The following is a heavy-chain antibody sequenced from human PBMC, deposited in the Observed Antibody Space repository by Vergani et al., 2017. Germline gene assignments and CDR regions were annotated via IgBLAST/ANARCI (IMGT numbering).Heavy chain of an antibody. V-gene: IGHV3-66*02. CDR3: ARFGSSSWDGDY. Sequence: EVQLVESGGGLVQPGGSLRLSCAVSGFTVSSNYMSWVRQAPGKGLEWVSVINSGGSTYYADSVKGRFTISRDNSKNTLYLKMSRLRGEDTAVYYCARFGSSSWDGDYWGQGTMVTVSS. D-gene: IGHD6-13*01. CDR2: INSGGST. CDR1: GFTVSSNY. J-gene: IGHJ4*02.